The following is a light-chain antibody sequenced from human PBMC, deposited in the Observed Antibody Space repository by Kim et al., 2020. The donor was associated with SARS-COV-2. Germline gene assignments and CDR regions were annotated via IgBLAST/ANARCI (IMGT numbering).Light chain of an antibody. J-gene: IGLJ1*01. Sequence: QSITFSCTGTSSDVGGYNYVSWYQQHPGKAPKLMIYDVSNRPSGVSNRFSGSKSGNTASLTISGLQAEDEADYYCSSYTSSSTFYVFGTGTKVTVL. CDR2: DVS. V-gene: IGLV2-14*03. CDR3: SSYTSSSTFYV. CDR1: SSDVGGYNY.